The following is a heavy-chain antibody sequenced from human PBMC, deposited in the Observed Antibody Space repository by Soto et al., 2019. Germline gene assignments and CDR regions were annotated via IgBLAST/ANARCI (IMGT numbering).Heavy chain of an antibody. CDR1: GFTFSSYA. J-gene: IGHJ6*02. CDR2: ISSDGSNK. V-gene: IGHV3-30-3*01. CDR3: ARVSRYSSGWYDYYYYGMDV. D-gene: IGHD6-19*01. Sequence: QVQLVESGGGVVQPGRSLRLSCAASGFTFSSYAMHWVRQAPGKGLEWVAVISSDGSNKYYADSVKGRFTISRDNSKKTLYLQMNSLRAEDTAVYYCARVSRYSSGWYDYYYYGMDVWGQGTTVTVSS.